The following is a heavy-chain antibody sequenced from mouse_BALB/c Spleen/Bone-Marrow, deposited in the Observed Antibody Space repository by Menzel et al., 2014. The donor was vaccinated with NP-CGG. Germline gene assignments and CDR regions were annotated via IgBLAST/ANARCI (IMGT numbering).Heavy chain of an antibody. CDR3: TRWLPYAMDY. D-gene: IGHD2-2*01. CDR2: IYPSDSYT. V-gene: IGHV1-69*02. Sequence: HVQLNESGAELERPGASVKLFRKASGYTFTNYWINWVKQRPGQGLEWIGNIYPSDSYTNYNQKFKDKATLTVDKSSSTAYMQLSSPTSEDSAVYYCTRWLPYAMDYWGQGTSVTVSS. CDR1: GYTFTNYW. J-gene: IGHJ4*01.